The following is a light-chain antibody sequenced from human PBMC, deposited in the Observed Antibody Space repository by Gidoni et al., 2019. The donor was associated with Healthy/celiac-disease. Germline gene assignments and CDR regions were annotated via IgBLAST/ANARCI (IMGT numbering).Light chain of an antibody. CDR2: QDS. Sequence: SYELTQPPSVSVSPGQTASITCSGDKLGDKYACWYQQKPGQSPVLVIYQDSKRPSGIPERFSGSNSGNTATLTISGTQAMDEADYSCQAWGSSHVVFGGGTKLTVL. V-gene: IGLV3-1*01. CDR1: KLGDKY. J-gene: IGLJ2*01. CDR3: QAWGSSHVV.